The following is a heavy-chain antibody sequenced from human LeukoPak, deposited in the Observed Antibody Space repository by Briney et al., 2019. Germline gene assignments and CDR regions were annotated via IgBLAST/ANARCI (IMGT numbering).Heavy chain of an antibody. J-gene: IGHJ1*01. CDR1: GFTFSSYG. D-gene: IGHD2-15*01. V-gene: IGHV3-30*02. Sequence: GGSLRLSCAASGFTFSSYGIHWVRQAPGKGLEWVAFISYDGSNKYHADSVKGRFTISRDNSKNTLYLQMNSLRAEDTAVYYCAKDRDIGYCSGGSCYFGYFQHWGQGTLVTVSS. CDR2: ISYDGSNK. CDR3: AKDRDIGYCSGGSCYFGYFQH.